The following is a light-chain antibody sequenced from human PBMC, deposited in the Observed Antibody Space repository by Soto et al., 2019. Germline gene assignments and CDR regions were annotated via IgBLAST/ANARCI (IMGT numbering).Light chain of an antibody. CDR1: QSVSSSY. Sequence: EIVLTQSPGTLSLSPGERATLSCRASQSVSSSYLAWYQQKPGQAPGLLIYGASSRATGIPDRFSGSGSGTDFTLLISRLEPSDSAVYYCQQYGSSPRTFAQGTKVVIK. CDR3: QQYGSSPRT. V-gene: IGKV3-20*01. CDR2: GAS. J-gene: IGKJ1*01.